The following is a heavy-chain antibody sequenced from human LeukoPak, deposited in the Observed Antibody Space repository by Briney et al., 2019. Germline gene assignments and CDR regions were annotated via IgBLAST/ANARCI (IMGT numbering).Heavy chain of an antibody. D-gene: IGHD3-3*01. V-gene: IGHV3-30*02. CDR1: GFTFSNYG. CDR3: VKDRFHSNYYYMDV. CDR2: IRYEGSNK. J-gene: IGHJ6*03. Sequence: GGSLRLSCAASGFTFSNYGMHRVRQAPGKGLEWVAFIRYEGSNKYYAESVKGRFTISRDNSKKTLYLLMNGLIAGYTAVYYCVKDRFHSNYYYMDVWGQGTTITVYS.